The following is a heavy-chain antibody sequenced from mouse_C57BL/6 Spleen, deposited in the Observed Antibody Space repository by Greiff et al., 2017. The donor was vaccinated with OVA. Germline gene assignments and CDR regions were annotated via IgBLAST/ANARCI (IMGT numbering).Heavy chain of an antibody. CDR3: ASVYDYGYYFDY. D-gene: IGHD2-4*01. CDR2: ISYDGSN. Sequence: EVKVEESGPGLVKPSQSLSLTCSVTGYSITSGYYWNWIRQFPGNKLEWMGYISYDGSNNYNPSLKNRISITRDTSKNQFFLKLNSVTTEDTATYYCASVYDYGYYFDYWGQGTTLTVSS. V-gene: IGHV3-6*01. CDR1: GYSITSGYY. J-gene: IGHJ2*01.